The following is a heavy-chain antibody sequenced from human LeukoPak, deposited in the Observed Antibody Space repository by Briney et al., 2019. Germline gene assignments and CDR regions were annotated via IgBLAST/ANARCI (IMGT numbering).Heavy chain of an antibody. J-gene: IGHJ4*02. V-gene: IGHV3-48*03. Sequence: GGSLRLSCAASGFTFSSYEMNWVRQAPGKGLEWVSYISSSGSTIYYADSVKGRFTISRDNAKNTLYLQMNSLRAEDTAVYYCAAYGDYVNYWGQGTLVTVSS. CDR2: ISSSGSTI. CDR3: AAYGDYVNY. D-gene: IGHD4-17*01. CDR1: GFTFSSYE.